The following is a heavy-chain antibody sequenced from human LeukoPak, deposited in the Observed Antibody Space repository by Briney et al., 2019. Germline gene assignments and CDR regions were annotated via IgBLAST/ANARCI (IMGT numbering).Heavy chain of an antibody. D-gene: IGHD6-19*01. CDR2: ISYDGSNK. V-gene: IGHV3-30*18. CDR3: AKLTIEYSSGSHAFDI. CDR1: GFTFSSYG. Sequence: GGSLRLSCAASGFTFSSYGMHWVRQAPGKGLEWVAVISYDGSNKYYADSVKGRFTISRDNSKNTLYLQMNSLRAEDTAVYYCAKLTIEYSSGSHAFDIWGQGTMVTVSS. J-gene: IGHJ3*02.